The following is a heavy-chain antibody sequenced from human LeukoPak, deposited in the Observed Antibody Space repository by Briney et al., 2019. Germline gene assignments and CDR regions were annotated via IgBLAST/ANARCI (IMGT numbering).Heavy chain of an antibody. Sequence: KPSETLSLTCTVSGYSISSGYYWGWIRQPPGKGLEWIGSIYHSGSTYYNPSLKSRVTISVDTSKNQFSLKLSSVTAADTAVYYCARGMVRGVIGYGMDVWGQGTTVTVSS. V-gene: IGHV4-38-2*02. CDR3: ARGMVRGVIGYGMDV. CDR2: IYHSGST. D-gene: IGHD3-10*01. J-gene: IGHJ6*02. CDR1: GYSISSGYY.